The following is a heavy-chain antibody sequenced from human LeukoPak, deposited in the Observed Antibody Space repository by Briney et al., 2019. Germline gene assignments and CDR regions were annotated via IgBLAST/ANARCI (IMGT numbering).Heavy chain of an antibody. D-gene: IGHD1-26*01. CDR1: GFTFSSYS. Sequence: GGSLRLSCAASGFTFSSYSMNWVRQAPGKGLEWVSSISSSSSYIYYADSVKGRFTISRDNAKNSLYLQMNSLRAEDTAVYYCARDRLVGAFSLDYWGQGTLVTVSS. J-gene: IGHJ4*02. V-gene: IGHV3-21*01. CDR2: ISSSSSYI. CDR3: ARDRLVGAFSLDY.